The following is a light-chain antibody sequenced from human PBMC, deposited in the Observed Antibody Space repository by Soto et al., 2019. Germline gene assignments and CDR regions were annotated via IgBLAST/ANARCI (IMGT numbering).Light chain of an antibody. V-gene: IGKV2D-29*01. CDR3: MQTIQLPLLT. CDR1: QSLLHSDGKTY. J-gene: IGKJ3*01. CDR2: EVS. Sequence: DIVMTQTPLSLSVTPGQPASISCKSSQSLLHSDGKTYLYWYLQKPGQPQHLLIYEVSHRFSGVPERLSCSGSGTYFSLQISGVEAEDVGLYYCMQTIQLPLLTFGPGTRVDIK.